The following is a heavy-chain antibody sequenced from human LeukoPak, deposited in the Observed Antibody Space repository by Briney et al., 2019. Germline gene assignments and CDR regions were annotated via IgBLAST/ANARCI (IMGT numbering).Heavy chain of an antibody. J-gene: IGHJ4*02. Sequence: PGGSLRLSCAASGFTFSSYSMNWVRQAPGKGLEWVSSISSSSSYIYYADSVKGRFTISRDNAKNSLYLQMNSLRAGDTAVYYCAREGIQLWLRDYWGQGTLVTVSS. D-gene: IGHD5-18*01. CDR3: AREGIQLWLRDY. CDR1: GFTFSSYS. V-gene: IGHV3-21*01. CDR2: ISSSSSYI.